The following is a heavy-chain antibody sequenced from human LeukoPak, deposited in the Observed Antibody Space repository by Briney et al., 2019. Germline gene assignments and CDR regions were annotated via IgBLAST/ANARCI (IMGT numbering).Heavy chain of an antibody. CDR2: INPNSGGT. Sequence: ASVKVSCKASGYTFTGYYMHWVRQAPGQGLEWMGWINPNSGGTNYAQKFQGRVTMTRDTSISTAYMVLSRLRSDDTAVYYCARELRYFDWLLSFDYWGQGTLVTVSS. V-gene: IGHV1-2*02. CDR1: GYTFTGYY. CDR3: ARELRYFDWLLSFDY. J-gene: IGHJ4*02. D-gene: IGHD3-9*01.